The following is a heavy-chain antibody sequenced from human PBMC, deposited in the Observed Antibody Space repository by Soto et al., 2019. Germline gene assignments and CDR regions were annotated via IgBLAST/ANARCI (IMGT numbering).Heavy chain of an antibody. CDR3: ARMFRDNWFDP. CDR2: IWYDGSNK. Sequence: SLRLSCAASGFTFSSYGMHWVRQAPGKGLEWVAVIWYDGSNKYCADSVKGRFTISRDNSKNTLYLQMNSLRAEDTAVYYCARMFRDNWFDPWGQGTLVTVSS. V-gene: IGHV3-33*01. CDR1: GFTFSSYG. D-gene: IGHD3-10*02. J-gene: IGHJ5*02.